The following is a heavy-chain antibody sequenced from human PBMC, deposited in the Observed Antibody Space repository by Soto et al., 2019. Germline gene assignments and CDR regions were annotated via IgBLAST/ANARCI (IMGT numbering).Heavy chain of an antibody. J-gene: IGHJ6*03. CDR2: ISSSSSTI. CDR3: VGAYYYMDV. Sequence: XRQAPGKGLEWVSYISSSSSTIYYADSVKGRFTISRDNAKNSLYLQMSSLRAEDTAVYYCVGAYYYMDVWGKGTTVTVSS. V-gene: IGHV3-48*01. D-gene: IGHD3-16*01.